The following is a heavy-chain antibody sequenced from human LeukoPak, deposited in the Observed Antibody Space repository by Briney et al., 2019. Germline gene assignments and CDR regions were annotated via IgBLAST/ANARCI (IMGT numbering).Heavy chain of an antibody. CDR1: GFTFSSYA. CDR3: SKGVWGVIPRGYFDY. Sequence: GGSLRLSCAASGFTFSSYAMSWVRQAPGKGLEWVSGISGSGGSTYYADSVKGRFTISRDNSKNTLYLQMNSLRAEDTAVYYCSKGVWGVIPRGYFDYWGQGTLVTVSS. J-gene: IGHJ4*02. D-gene: IGHD2/OR15-2a*01. V-gene: IGHV3-23*01. CDR2: ISGSGGST.